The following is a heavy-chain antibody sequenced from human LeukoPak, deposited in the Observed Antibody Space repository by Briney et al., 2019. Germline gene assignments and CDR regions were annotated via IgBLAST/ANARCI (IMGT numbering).Heavy chain of an antibody. V-gene: IGHV3-74*01. CDR3: ARERPHQQWLVWKGAFDI. Sequence: HPGGTLRLSCAASGFTFSSYGMSWVRQAPGKGLVWVSRINSDGSSTSYADSVKGRFTISRDNAKNSLYLQMNSLRAEDTAVYYCARERPHQQWLVWKGAFDIWGQGTMVTVSS. CDR2: INSDGSST. D-gene: IGHD6-19*01. J-gene: IGHJ3*02. CDR1: GFTFSSYG.